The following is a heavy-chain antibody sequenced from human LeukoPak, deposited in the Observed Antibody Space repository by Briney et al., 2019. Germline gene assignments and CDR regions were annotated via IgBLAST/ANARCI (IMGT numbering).Heavy chain of an antibody. CDR2: IYYSGST. V-gene: IGHV4-59*01. J-gene: IGHJ4*02. CDR1: GGSISSYY. Sequence: PSETLSLTCTVSGGSISSYYWSWIRQPPGKGLEWIGYIYYSGSTDYNPSLKSRVTISVDTSKNQFSLKLSSVTAADTAVYYCASDAWGYYDSGGYYRQADYWGQGTLVTVSS. D-gene: IGHD3-22*01. CDR3: ASDAWGYYDSGGYYRQADY.